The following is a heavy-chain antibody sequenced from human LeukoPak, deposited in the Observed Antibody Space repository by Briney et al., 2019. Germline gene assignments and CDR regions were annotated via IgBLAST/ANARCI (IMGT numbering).Heavy chain of an antibody. CDR1: GYTFTSYG. V-gene: IGHV1-18*01. CDR2: ISAYNGNT. D-gene: IGHD6-13*01. J-gene: IGHJ4*02. Sequence: ASVKVSCKASGYTFTSYGISWVRQAPGHGLEWMGWISAYNGNTNYAQKLQGRVTMTTDTSTSTAYMELRSLRSDDTAVYYWARDETSGYSTIQLLYWGQGTLVTVSS. CDR3: ARDETSGYSTIQLLY.